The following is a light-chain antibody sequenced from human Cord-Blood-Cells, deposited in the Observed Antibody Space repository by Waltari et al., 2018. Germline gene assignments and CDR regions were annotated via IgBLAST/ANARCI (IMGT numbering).Light chain of an antibody. J-gene: IGKJ1*01. V-gene: IGKV3-15*01. CDR3: QQYNNWPET. CDR2: GAT. Sequence: IVMTQSPATPSVSPGERATLSCRAGQSVNSNLARYQQKPGQAPRLLIYGATTRATGIPARFSGSGSGTEFTLTISSLQSEDFAVYYCQQYNNWPETFGQGTKVEIK. CDR1: QSVNSN.